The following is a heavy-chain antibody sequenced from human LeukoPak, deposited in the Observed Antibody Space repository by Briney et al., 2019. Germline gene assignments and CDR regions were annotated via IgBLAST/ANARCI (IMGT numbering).Heavy chain of an antibody. D-gene: IGHD6-19*01. CDR1: GGSFSGYY. Sequence: SETLSLTCAVYGGSFSGYYWSWIRQPPGKGLEWIGEINHSGSTNYNPSLKSRVTISEDTSKNQFSLKLSSVTAADTAVYYCARRYSSGWSPTFDYWGQGILVTVSS. CDR2: INHSGST. V-gene: IGHV4-34*01. J-gene: IGHJ4*02. CDR3: ARRYSSGWSPTFDY.